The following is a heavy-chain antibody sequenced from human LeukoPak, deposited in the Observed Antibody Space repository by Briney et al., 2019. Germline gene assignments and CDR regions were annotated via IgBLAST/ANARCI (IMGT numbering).Heavy chain of an antibody. D-gene: IGHD6-19*01. V-gene: IGHV3-30*18. CDR2: ISYDGSNK. CDR1: GFTFSSYG. Sequence: GGSLRLSCAASGFTFSSYGMHWVRQAPGKGLEWVAVISYDGSNKYYAASVKGRFTISRDNSKNTVYLQMSSLRAEDTAVYFCAKGSYNSGWPGYWGQGTPVTVSS. CDR3: AKGSYNSGWPGY. J-gene: IGHJ4*02.